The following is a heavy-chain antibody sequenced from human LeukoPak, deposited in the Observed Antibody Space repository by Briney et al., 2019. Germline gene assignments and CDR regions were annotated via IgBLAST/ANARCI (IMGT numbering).Heavy chain of an antibody. D-gene: IGHD3/OR15-3a*01. CDR2: ISSTGNTI. CDR3: ARDLGYDFADH. CDR1: GFTFSDCY. J-gene: IGHJ4*02. V-gene: IGHV3-11*01. Sequence: GGSLRLSCAVSGFTFSDCYMNWIRRAPGKGLEWVSYISSTGNTIFYADSVKGRFTVSRDNAHNSLYLQMNSLRAEDTAVYYCARDLGYDFADHWGQGTLVTVSS.